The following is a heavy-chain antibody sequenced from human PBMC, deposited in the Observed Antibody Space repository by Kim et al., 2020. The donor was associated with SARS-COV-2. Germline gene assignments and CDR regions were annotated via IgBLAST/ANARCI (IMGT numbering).Heavy chain of an antibody. J-gene: IGHJ4*02. Sequence: YADSVKGRLTHYRDSAKNTLYLRMDSLRAANTAVYYCARGGCTATSCLDSWGQGTLVTVSS. D-gene: IGHD2-2*01. CDR3: ARGGCTATSCLDS. V-gene: IGHV3-74*01.